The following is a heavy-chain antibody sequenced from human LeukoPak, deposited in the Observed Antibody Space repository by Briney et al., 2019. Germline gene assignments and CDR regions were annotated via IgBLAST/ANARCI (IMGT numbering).Heavy chain of an antibody. CDR2: ISCSGGNT. D-gene: IGHD2-15*01. J-gene: IGHJ4*02. V-gene: IGHV3-23*01. Sequence: GGSLRLSCAASGLTFSSYAMSWVRQAPGKGLEWVSGISCSGGNTSYADSVKGRFTIFRDKSKNPLYLEMDSLRAENTAVYYCAKVVARDIVVVVAATYYFDYWGQGTLVTVSS. CDR3: AKVVARDIVVVVAATYYFDY. CDR1: GLTFSSYA.